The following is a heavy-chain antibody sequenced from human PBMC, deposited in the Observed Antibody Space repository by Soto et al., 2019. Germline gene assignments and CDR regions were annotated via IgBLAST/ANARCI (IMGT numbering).Heavy chain of an antibody. Sequence: SETLSLTCTVSGNSVSSGSYYWSWIRQPPGKGLEWIGYIYYSGSTNYNPSLKSRVTISVDTSKNQFSLKLSSVTAADTAVYYCAREWGYDAFDIWGQGTMVTV. V-gene: IGHV4-61*01. J-gene: IGHJ3*02. CDR2: IYYSGST. CDR1: GNSVSSGSYY. D-gene: IGHD7-27*01. CDR3: AREWGYDAFDI.